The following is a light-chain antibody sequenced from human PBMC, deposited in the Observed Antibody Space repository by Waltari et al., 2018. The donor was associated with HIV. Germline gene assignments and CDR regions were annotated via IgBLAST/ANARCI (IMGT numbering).Light chain of an antibody. J-gene: IGKJ2*01. V-gene: IGKV3-15*01. CDR1: QSVNSN. CDR3: QQYNNWPYT. Sequence: EIVMTQSPATLSVSPGERATLPCRASQSVNSNLAWYQQISGQAPRPLIYGASTRATGIPARFSGGGSGTEFTLTISSLQSEDFAVYFCQQYNNWPYTFGQGTKLEI. CDR2: GAS.